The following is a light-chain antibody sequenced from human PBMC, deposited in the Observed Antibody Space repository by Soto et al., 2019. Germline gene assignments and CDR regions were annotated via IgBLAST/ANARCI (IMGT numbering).Light chain of an antibody. CDR3: CSHAGSYTYV. J-gene: IGLJ1*01. CDR2: DVS. CDR1: SSDVGGYKY. Sequence: QYALTQPRSVSGSPGQAVTISCTGTSSDVGGYKYVSWYQQHPGKAPKVVIYDVSKRPSGVPDRFSGSKSGNTASLTISGLQAEDEADYYCCSHAGSYTYVFGTGTKLTVL. V-gene: IGLV2-11*01.